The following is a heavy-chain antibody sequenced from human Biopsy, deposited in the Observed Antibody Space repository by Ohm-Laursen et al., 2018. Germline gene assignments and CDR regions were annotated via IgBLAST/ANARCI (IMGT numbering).Heavy chain of an antibody. CDR3: ATTRSFDN. CDR2: ISSSGRTM. V-gene: IGHV3-11*01. Sequence: GSLRLSCAAFGFSFSDYYMIWIRQAPGKGLEWVSYISSSGRTMYYADSVKGRFTISRDNANKSLYLQMNSLRAEDTAVYYCATTRSFDNWGQGTLVTVSS. J-gene: IGHJ4*02. D-gene: IGHD5-24*01. CDR1: GFSFSDYY.